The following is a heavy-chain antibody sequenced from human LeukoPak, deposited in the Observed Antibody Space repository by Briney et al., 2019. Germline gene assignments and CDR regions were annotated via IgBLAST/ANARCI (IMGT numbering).Heavy chain of an antibody. J-gene: IGHJ4*02. D-gene: IGHD6-19*01. CDR2: ISAYNGNT. V-gene: IGHV1-18*01. Sequence: ASVKVSCKASGYTFTSYGISWVRQAPGQGLEWMGWISAYNGNTNYAQKLQGRVTMTTDTSTSTAYMELRSPRSDDTAAYYCAVAVSLQWRDFDYWGQGTLVTVSS. CDR3: AVAVSLQWRDFDY. CDR1: GYTFTSYG.